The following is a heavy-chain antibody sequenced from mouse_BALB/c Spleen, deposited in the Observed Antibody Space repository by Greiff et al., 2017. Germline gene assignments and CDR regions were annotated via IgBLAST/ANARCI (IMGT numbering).Heavy chain of an antibody. D-gene: IGHD1-1*01. CDR2: IYPSDSYT. V-gene: IGHV1-69*02. Sequence: VQLQQPGAELVRPGASVKLSCKASGYTFTSYWINWVKQRPGQGLEWIGNIYPSDSYTNYNQKFKDKATLTVDKSSSTAYMQLSSPTSEDSAVYYCTRHGRAMDYWGQGTSVTVSS. CDR1: GYTFTSYW. J-gene: IGHJ4*01. CDR3: TRHGRAMDY.